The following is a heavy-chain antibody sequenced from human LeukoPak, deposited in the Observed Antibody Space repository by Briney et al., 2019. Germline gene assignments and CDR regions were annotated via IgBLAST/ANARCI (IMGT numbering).Heavy chain of an antibody. CDR2: IYYSGST. CDR3: AGRLWRRDGYNLSAFDI. J-gene: IGHJ3*02. D-gene: IGHD5-24*01. Sequence: PSETLSLTCTVSGGSVSSDSYYWSWIRQPPGKGLELIGYIYYSGSTNYNPSLKSRVTISVDTSKNQFSLKLSSVTAADTAVYYCAGRLWRRDGYNLSAFDIWGQGTMVTVSS. V-gene: IGHV4-61*01. CDR1: GGSVSSDSYY.